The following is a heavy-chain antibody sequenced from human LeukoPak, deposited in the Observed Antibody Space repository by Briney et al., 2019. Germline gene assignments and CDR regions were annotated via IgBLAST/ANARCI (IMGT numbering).Heavy chain of an antibody. V-gene: IGHV3-33*08. CDR1: GFTFSSYY. CDR3: ARAGGYCSSTSCYGHYYYYGMDV. D-gene: IGHD2-2*01. J-gene: IGHJ6*02. CDR2: IWYDGSNK. Sequence: GGSLRLSCAASGFTFSSYYMSWVRQAPGKGLEWVAVIWYDGSNKYYADSVKGRFTISRDNSKNTLYLQMNSLRAEDTAVYYCARAGGYCSSTSCYGHYYYYGMDVWGQGTAVTVSS.